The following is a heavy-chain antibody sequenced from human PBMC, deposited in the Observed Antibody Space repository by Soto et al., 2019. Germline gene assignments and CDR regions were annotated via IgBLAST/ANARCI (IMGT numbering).Heavy chain of an antibody. V-gene: IGHV3-15*07. CDR2: IKRKIDGEAT. CDR3: TTGSVEGV. CDR1: GFSFSNAW. D-gene: IGHD2-15*01. J-gene: IGHJ6*02. Sequence: EVQLVESGGGLVKPGGSLRLSCAASGFSFSNAWMNWVRQAPGKGLEWVGRIKRKIDGEATDYAGPVKGRFTDFGDDSKSALYLQMNSLKCDDTAVYYCTTGSVEGVWGQGTTVTVS.